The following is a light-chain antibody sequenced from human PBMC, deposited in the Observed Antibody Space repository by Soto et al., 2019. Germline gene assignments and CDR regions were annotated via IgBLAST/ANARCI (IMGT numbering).Light chain of an antibody. CDR1: SGHSNYA. V-gene: IGLV4-69*01. CDR2: LNSDGSH. Sequence: QPVLTQSPSASASLGASVKLTCTLSSGHSNYAIAWHQQQPEKGPRYLMILNSDGSHNKGDGIPDRFSGSSSGAERYLTISSLQSEDETDYYCQTWGAGIVVFGGGTKVTVL. CDR3: QTWGAGIVV. J-gene: IGLJ3*02.